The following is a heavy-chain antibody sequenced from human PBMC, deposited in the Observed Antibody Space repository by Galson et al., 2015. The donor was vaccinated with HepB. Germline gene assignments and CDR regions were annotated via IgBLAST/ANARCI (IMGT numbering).Heavy chain of an antibody. Sequence: SLRLSCAASGFTFSSYWMHWVRQAPGKGLVWVSRINSDGSSISYADSVEGRFTISRDNAKNTLYLQMNSLRAEDTAVYYCARYWSSTSCYDYWGQGTLVTVSS. CDR1: GFTFSSYW. V-gene: IGHV3-74*01. D-gene: IGHD2-2*01. J-gene: IGHJ4*02. CDR2: INSDGSSI. CDR3: ARYWSSTSCYDY.